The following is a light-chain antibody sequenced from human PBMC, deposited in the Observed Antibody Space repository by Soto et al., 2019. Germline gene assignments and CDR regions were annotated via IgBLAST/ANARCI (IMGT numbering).Light chain of an antibody. CDR1: QDIAND. J-gene: IGKJ5*01. CDR3: LQHNSYPIT. CDR2: AAS. V-gene: IGKV1-17*01. Sequence: DIQMTQSPSSLSASVGDRVTITCRASQDIANDLGWYQQKPGKVPKRLIYAASSLQSGVPSRFSGCGSGTEFTLYVSSLQPEDFSTYYCLQHNSYPITFGQGTRLAIK.